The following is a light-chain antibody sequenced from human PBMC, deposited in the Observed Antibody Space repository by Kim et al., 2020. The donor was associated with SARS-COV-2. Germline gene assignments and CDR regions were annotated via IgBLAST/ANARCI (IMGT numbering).Light chain of an antibody. J-gene: IGKJ4*01. Sequence: EIVLPQSPATLSFSPGERATLSCRASQSVSSYLAWYQQKPGQAPRLLSSAASNRATGLPARFSGSGSGTDFPLTISSLEPEDFAVYYCQQRSNWAPKRTVGGGTKVDIK. CDR2: AAS. V-gene: IGKV3-11*01. CDR1: QSVSSY. CDR3: QQRSNWAPKRT.